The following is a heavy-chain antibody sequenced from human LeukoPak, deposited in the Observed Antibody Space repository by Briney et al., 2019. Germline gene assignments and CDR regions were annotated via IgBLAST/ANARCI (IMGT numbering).Heavy chain of an antibody. D-gene: IGHD1-1*01. V-gene: IGHV3-21*01. CDR1: GFTFSRFS. Sequence: GGSLRLSCAASGFTFSRFSMNWVRQAPGEGLEWVSTISSGSTYIFYADSVKGRFTISRDNAKNSLYLQMNSLRGGDTAAYYCAGSDTTGYTPREWDYWYFDLWGRGTLVTVSS. J-gene: IGHJ2*01. CDR2: ISSGSTYI. CDR3: AGSDTTGYTPREWDYWYFDL.